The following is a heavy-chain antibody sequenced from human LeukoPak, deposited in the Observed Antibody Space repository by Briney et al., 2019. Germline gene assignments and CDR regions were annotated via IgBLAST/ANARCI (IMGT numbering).Heavy chain of an antibody. V-gene: IGHV3-21*01. CDR1: GFSFSGNS. CDR2: ISRTSTYI. J-gene: IGHJ4*02. CDR3: ARARIAAAGTY. Sequence: GGSLRLSCVGSGFSFSGNSMNWVRQAPGKGLEWVSGISRTSTYIYYADSVQGRFTISRDNAKNSLYLQMNSLRAEDTAVYYCARARIAAAGTYWGQGTLVTVSS. D-gene: IGHD6-13*01.